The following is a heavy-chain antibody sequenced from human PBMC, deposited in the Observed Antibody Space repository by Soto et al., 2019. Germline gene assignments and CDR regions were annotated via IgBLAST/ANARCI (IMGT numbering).Heavy chain of an antibody. CDR1: GGYIRSYH. Sequence: PSETLALTFTVYGGYIRSYHWSSIRQPPGKGLEWIGYIYYSGSTNYNPSLKSRVTISVDTSKNQFSLKLNSMTAADTAVYYCARHNYGSGSTYFDYWGQGTLVTVS. V-gene: IGHV4-59*08. D-gene: IGHD3-10*01. CDR3: ARHNYGSGSTYFDY. J-gene: IGHJ4*02. CDR2: IYYSGST.